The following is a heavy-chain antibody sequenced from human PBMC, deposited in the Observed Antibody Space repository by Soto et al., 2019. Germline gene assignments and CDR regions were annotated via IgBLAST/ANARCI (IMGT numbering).Heavy chain of an antibody. CDR2: INPIGGST. J-gene: IGHJ6*02. D-gene: IGHD3-16*02. CDR1: GYTFTSYY. Sequence: ASVEVSCKASGYTFTSYYMHWVRQAPGQGLEWMGIINPIGGSTSYAQKFQGRVTMTRDTSTSTVYMELSSLRSEDTAVYYCARDPSDGRYYDYVWGSYRYFSGAYGMDVWGQGTTVTVSS. V-gene: IGHV1-46*01. CDR3: ARDPSDGRYYDYVWGSYRYFSGAYGMDV.